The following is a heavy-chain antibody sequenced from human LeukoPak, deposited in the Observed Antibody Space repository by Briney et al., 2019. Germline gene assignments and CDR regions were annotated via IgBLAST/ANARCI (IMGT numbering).Heavy chain of an antibody. J-gene: IGHJ3*02. CDR2: ISGSGYST. CDR1: GFTFSSYA. D-gene: IGHD3-22*01. Sequence: PGGSLRLSCAASGFTFSSYAMTWVRQAPGKGLEWVSTISGSGYSTYYADSVKDRFTISRDNSKTTLYLQMNSLRAEDTAVYYCAKTAPTYYYDTNGYTAFDIWGQGTVVTVSS. CDR3: AKTAPTYYYDTNGYTAFDI. V-gene: IGHV3-23*01.